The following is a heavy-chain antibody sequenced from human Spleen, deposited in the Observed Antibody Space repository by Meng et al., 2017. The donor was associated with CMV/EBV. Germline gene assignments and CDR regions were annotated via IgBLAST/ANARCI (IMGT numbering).Heavy chain of an antibody. V-gene: IGHV4-59*08. CDR3: LGQDFWSDSFPLDH. D-gene: IGHD3-3*01. Sequence: ESLRLSCTVSGGSIRSYYWSWIRQPPGKGLEWIGYIYYNENTNYNPSLKSRVTISVDTSKNQFSLKLSSVTAADTAVYDCLGQDFWSDSFPLDHWGRGTLVTVSS. CDR1: GGSIRSYY. CDR2: IYYNENT. J-gene: IGHJ4*02.